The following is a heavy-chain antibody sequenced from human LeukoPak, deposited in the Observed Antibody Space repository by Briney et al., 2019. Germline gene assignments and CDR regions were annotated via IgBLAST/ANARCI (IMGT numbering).Heavy chain of an antibody. V-gene: IGHV1-46*01. CDR1: GGTLSSYA. CDR2: INPSGGST. D-gene: IGHD3-3*01. J-gene: IGHJ4*02. CDR3: ARDPTNYDFWSGYLDY. Sequence: ASVKVSCKASGGTLSSYAISWVRQAPGQGLEWMGIINPSGGSTSYAQKFQGRVTMTRDMSTSTVYMELSSLRSEDTAVYYCARDPTNYDFWSGYLDYWGQGTLVTVSS.